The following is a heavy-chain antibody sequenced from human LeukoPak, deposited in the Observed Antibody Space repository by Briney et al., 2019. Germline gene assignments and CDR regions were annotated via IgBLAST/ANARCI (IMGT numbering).Heavy chain of an antibody. J-gene: IGHJ4*02. D-gene: IGHD2/OR15-2a*01. V-gene: IGHV4-61*01. CDR3: ARQKWVYDSTEFDY. CDR2: IYYSGST. CDR1: GYSISSGYY. Sequence: SETLSLTCTVSGYSISSGYYWGWIRQPPGKGLEWIGYIYYSGSTNYNPSLKSRVTISVDTSKNQFSLKLSSVTAADTAVYYCARQKWVYDSTEFDYWGQGTLVTVSS.